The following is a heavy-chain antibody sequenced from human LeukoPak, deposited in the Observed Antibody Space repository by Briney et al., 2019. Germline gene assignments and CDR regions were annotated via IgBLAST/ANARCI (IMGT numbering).Heavy chain of an antibody. CDR3: ARVRTYYDFWSGYGSHMDV. D-gene: IGHD3-3*01. J-gene: IGHJ6*03. V-gene: IGHV1-69*13. Sequence: ASVKVSCKASGGTFSSYAISWVRQAPGQGLEWMGGIIPIFGTANYAQKFQGRVTITADESTSTAYMELSSLRSEDTAVDYCARVRTYYDFWSGYGSHMDVWGKGTTVTVSS. CDR2: IIPIFGTA. CDR1: GGTFSSYA.